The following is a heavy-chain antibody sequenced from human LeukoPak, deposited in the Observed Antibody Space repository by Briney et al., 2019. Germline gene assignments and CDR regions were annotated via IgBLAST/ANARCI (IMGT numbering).Heavy chain of an antibody. D-gene: IGHD6-6*01. CDR3: AKAGSSYPSSIAARRASVDY. CDR1: GFTFSSYS. J-gene: IGHJ4*02. V-gene: IGHV3-48*01. CDR2: ISSSSSNI. Sequence: PGGSLRLSCAASGFTFSSYSMSWVRQAPGKGLEWVSYISSSSSNIYYADSVKGRFTISRDNSKNTLYLQMNSLRAEDTAVYYCAKAGSSYPSSIAARRASVDYWGQGTLVTVSS.